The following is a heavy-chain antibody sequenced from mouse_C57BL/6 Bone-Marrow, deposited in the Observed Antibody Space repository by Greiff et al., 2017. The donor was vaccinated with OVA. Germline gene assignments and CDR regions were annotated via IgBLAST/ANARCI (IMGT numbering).Heavy chain of an antibody. CDR2: IHPNSGST. Sequence: QVQLQQPGAELVKPGASVKLSCKASGYTFTSYWMHWVKQRPGQGLEWIGMIHPNSGSTNYNEKFKSKATLTVDKSSRTAYMQLSSLTSEDSAVYYCAFITTVVADYWGQGTTLTVSS. V-gene: IGHV1-64*01. J-gene: IGHJ2*01. CDR3: AFITTVVADY. CDR1: GYTFTSYW. D-gene: IGHD1-1*01.